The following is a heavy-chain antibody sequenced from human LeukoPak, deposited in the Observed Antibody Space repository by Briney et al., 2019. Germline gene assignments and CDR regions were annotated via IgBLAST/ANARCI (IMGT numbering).Heavy chain of an antibody. CDR1: GFTFRESA. CDR2: ISYSGGNA. CDR3: AKDIQLST. V-gene: IGHV3-23*01. D-gene: IGHD3-16*02. J-gene: IGHJ3*01. Sequence: GGSLRLSCAASGFTFRESAMTWVRHVPGKGLEWVSLISYSGGNAYYADSVKGRFTISRDNSENTLSLQMNSLRVEDPARYYCAKDIQLSTWGLGTMVTVSS.